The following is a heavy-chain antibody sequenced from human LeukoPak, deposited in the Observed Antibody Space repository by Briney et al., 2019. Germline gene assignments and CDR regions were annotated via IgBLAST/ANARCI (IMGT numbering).Heavy chain of an antibody. V-gene: IGHV1-8*02. CDR1: GGTFSSYA. CDR3: ARGRGKPRAMNNYYFDY. D-gene: IGHD1/OR15-1a*01. CDR2: MNPNSGNT. J-gene: IGHJ4*02. Sequence: GSSVKVSCKASGGTFSSYAISWVRQAPGQGLEWMGWMNPNSGNTGYAQKFQGRVTMTRNTSISTAYMELSSLRSEDTAVYYCARGRGKPRAMNNYYFDYWGQGTLVTVSS.